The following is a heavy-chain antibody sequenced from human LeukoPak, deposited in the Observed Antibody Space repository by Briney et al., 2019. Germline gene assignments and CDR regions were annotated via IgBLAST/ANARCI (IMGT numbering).Heavy chain of an antibody. D-gene: IGHD6-13*01. CDR1: GYTFTSYG. J-gene: IGHJ6*03. CDR2: ISAYNGNT. Sequence: ASVKVSCKASGYTFTSYGTSWVRQAPGQGLEWMGWISAYNGNTNYAQKLQGRVTMTTDTSTSTAYMELRSLRSDDTAVYYCARDRYSSSWHAYYYYYYMDVWGKGTTVTVSS. CDR3: ARDRYSSSWHAYYYYYYMDV. V-gene: IGHV1-18*01.